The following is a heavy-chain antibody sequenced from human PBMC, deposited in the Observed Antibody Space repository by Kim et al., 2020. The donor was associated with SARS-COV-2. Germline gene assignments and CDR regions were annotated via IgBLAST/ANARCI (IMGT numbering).Heavy chain of an antibody. CDR1: GFTFSSYA. CDR3: ARDPGWFGEFGIDY. CDR2: ISYDGSNK. V-gene: IGHV3-30-3*01. D-gene: IGHD3-10*01. Sequence: GGSLRLSCAASGFTFSSYAMHWVRQAPGKGLEWVAVISYDGSNKYYADSVKGRFTISRDNSKNTLYLQMNSLRAEDTAVYYCARDPGWFGEFGIDYWGQGTLVTVSS. J-gene: IGHJ4*02.